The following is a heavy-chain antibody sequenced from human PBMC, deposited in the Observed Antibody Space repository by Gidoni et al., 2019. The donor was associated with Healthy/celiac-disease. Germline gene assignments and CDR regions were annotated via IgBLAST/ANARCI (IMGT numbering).Heavy chain of an antibody. Sequence: QVQLQQWGAGLLKPSETLSLTCAVYGGSFSGYYWSWIRQPPGKGLEWIGEINHSGSTNYNPSLKSRVTISVDTSKNQFSLKLSSVTAADTAVYYCARGRFLYYDFWSGSQWFDPWGQGTLVTVSS. J-gene: IGHJ5*02. V-gene: IGHV4-34*01. D-gene: IGHD3-3*01. CDR3: ARGRFLYYDFWSGSQWFDP. CDR1: GGSFSGYY. CDR2: INHSGST.